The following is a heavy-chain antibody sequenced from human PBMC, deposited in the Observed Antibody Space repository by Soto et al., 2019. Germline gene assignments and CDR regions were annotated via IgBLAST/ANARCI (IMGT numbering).Heavy chain of an antibody. CDR1: GYTFTSYG. CDR3: AREMVRGVGSDY. CDR2: ISTYNGNT. J-gene: IGHJ4*02. Sequence: QVQLVQSGAEVKKPGASVKVSCKASGYTFTSYGISWVRQAPGQGLEWMGWISTYNGNTKYAQKLQGRVTMTTDTCTREAYMELRSLRADVTAVFYCAREMVRGVGSDYWGQGTLVTVSS. D-gene: IGHD3-10*01. V-gene: IGHV1-18*01.